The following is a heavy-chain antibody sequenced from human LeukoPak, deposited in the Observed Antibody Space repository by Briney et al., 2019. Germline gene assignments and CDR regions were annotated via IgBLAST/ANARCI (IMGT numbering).Heavy chain of an antibody. CDR3: AREETAAANWFDP. J-gene: IGHJ5*02. CDR1: GGTFSSYA. Sequence: SVKVSCKASGGTFSSYAISWVRQAPGPGLEWMGRIRASVGTANYAQKFQGRVTITTDESTSTAYMELSSLRSEDTAVYYSAREETAAANWFDPWGQGTLVTVSS. CDR2: IRASVGTA. V-gene: IGHV1-69*05. D-gene: IGHD6-13*01.